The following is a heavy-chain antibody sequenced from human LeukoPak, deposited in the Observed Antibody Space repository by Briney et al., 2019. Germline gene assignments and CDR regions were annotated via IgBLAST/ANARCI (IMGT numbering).Heavy chain of an antibody. CDR2: IWYDGSNK. D-gene: IGHD1-26*01. Sequence: PGGSLRLSCAASGFAFNSYWMSWVRQAPGKGLEWVAVIWYDGSNKYYADSVKGRFTISRDNSKNTLYLQMNSLRAEDAAVYYCAKDPRGSYSRDYYYYMDVWGKGTTVTVSS. CDR1: GFAFNSYW. CDR3: AKDPRGSYSRDYYYYMDV. J-gene: IGHJ6*03. V-gene: IGHV3-33*06.